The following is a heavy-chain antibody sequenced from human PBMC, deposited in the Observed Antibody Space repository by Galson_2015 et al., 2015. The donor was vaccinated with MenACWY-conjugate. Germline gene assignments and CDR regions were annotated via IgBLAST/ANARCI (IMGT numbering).Heavy chain of an antibody. Sequence: LRLSCAAPGFTFTGYEFNWVRQAPGKGLEWIGNIHYSGGTYHNPSLKSRITASADTSNNQFSLNLAAVTAADTALYFCARRRPRDIGGGFDIWGQGTLVTVSS. J-gene: IGHJ3*02. CDR2: IHYSGGT. V-gene: IGHV4-59*08. CDR1: GFTFTGYE. D-gene: IGHD2-15*01. CDR3: ARRRPRDIGGGFDI.